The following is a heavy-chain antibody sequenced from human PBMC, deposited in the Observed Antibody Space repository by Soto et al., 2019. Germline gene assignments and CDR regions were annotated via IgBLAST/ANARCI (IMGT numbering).Heavy chain of an antibody. D-gene: IGHD5-12*01. CDR1: GFTFSSYX. J-gene: IGHJ6*02. CDR3: ARDPASGYDAECGMDV. Sequence: GGSLRLSCAASGFTFSSYXMNXXRQAPGKGLEWVSXISSSSSTIYYADSVKGRFTISRDNAKTSLYLQMNSLRDEDTTVYYCARDPASGYDAECGMDVWGQGTTVTVSS. CDR2: ISSSSSTI. V-gene: IGHV3-48*02.